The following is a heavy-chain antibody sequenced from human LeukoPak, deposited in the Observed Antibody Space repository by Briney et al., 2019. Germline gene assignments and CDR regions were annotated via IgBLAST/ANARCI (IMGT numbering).Heavy chain of an antibody. J-gene: IGHJ6*02. CDR1: GYTFTSYG. V-gene: IGHV1-18*01. Sequence: GASVKVSCKASGYTFTSYGISWVRQAPGQGLEWMGWISAYNGNTNYAQKLQGRVTMTTDTSTSTAYMELGSLRSDDTAVYYCARDGPGELLESYYYGMDVWGQGTTVTVSS. CDR2: ISAYNGNT. D-gene: IGHD3-10*01. CDR3: ARDGPGELLESYYYGMDV.